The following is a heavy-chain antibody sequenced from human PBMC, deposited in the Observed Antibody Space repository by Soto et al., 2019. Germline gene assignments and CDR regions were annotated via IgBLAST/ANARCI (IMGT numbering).Heavy chain of an antibody. CDR3: ATDYDILTGMSGYYYGMDV. CDR2: IIPIFGTA. V-gene: IGHV1-69*01. J-gene: IGHJ6*02. CDR1: GGTFSSYA. Sequence: GXSVKVSCKASGGTFSSYAISWVRQAPVQGLEWMGGIIPIFGTANYAQKFQGRVTITADESTSTAYMELSSLRSEDTAVYYCATDYDILTGMSGYYYGMDVWGQGTTVTVS. D-gene: IGHD3-9*01.